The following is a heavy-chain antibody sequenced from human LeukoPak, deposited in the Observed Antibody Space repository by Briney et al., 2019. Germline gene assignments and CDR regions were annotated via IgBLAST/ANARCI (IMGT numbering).Heavy chain of an antibody. CDR2: ISYDGSKK. Sequence: GRSLRLSCEASGFMFSHFGIHWVRQAPGKGLEWVAVISYDGSKKYYADSVEGRFTISRDNSKKTVHLQMNSLRAEDTAVYYCVKEGRDTTFGVLVPFDYWGQGALVIVSS. CDR1: GFMFSHFG. D-gene: IGHD3-3*01. J-gene: IGHJ4*02. V-gene: IGHV3-30*18. CDR3: VKEGRDTTFGVLVPFDY.